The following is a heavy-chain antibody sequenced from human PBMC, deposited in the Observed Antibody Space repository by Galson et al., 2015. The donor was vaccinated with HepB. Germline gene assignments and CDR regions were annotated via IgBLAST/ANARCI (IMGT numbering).Heavy chain of an antibody. J-gene: IGHJ3*02. V-gene: IGHV3-21*01. Sequence: SLRLSCAASGFTLSAYDRHWIRQAPGKGLEWVSSISSSGSYSYYADSLQGRFGVSRDNAKNSLFLQMNSLRAEDTAVYYCARERDRSDSDDAFDIWGQGTRVAVSS. CDR3: ARERDRSDSDDAFDI. D-gene: IGHD3-22*01. CDR1: GFTLSAYD. CDR2: ISSSGSYS.